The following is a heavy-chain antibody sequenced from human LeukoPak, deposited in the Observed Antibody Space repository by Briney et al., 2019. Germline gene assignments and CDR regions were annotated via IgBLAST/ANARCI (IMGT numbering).Heavy chain of an antibody. J-gene: IGHJ4*02. CDR2: IYSGGST. V-gene: IGHV3-53*01. CDR3: AREGVIVATVN. D-gene: IGHD5-12*01. CDR1: GFTVSRNY. Sequence: GGSLRLSCAASGFTVSRNYMSWVRQAPGKGLEWVSVIYSGGSTYYADSVKGRFTISRDNSRNTLCLQMNSLRAEDTAVYYCAREGVIVATVNWGQGTLVTVSS.